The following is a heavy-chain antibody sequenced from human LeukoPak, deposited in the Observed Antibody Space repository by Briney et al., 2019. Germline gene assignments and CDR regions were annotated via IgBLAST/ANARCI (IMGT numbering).Heavy chain of an antibody. Sequence: GGSLRLSCAASGFTVSSNYMSWVRQAPGKGLEWVSVIYSGGSTYYADSVKGRFTISRHNSKSTLYLQMNSLRAEDTAVYYCARDSLVVGAARLEAFDIWGQGTMVTVSS. CDR1: GFTVSSNY. CDR3: ARDSLVVGAARLEAFDI. CDR2: IYSGGST. J-gene: IGHJ3*02. V-gene: IGHV3-53*04. D-gene: IGHD1-26*01.